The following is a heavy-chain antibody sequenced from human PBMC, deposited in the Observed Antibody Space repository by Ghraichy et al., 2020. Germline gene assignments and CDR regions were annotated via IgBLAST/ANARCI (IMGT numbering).Heavy chain of an antibody. CDR1: GASISSFY. Sequence: SQTLSLTCLVSGASISSFYWSWVRQPPGKGLEWIGYISYSGSTSYNPSLRSRVTISLDTSKNQFSLNLSFVTTADTAVYYCTKTSRWYLLDYWGLGALVTVSS. CDR3: TKTSRWYLLDY. CDR2: ISYSGST. V-gene: IGHV4-59*01. D-gene: IGHD6-13*01. J-gene: IGHJ4*02.